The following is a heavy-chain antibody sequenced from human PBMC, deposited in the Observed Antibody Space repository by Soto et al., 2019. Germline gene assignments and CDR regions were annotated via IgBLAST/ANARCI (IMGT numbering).Heavy chain of an antibody. CDR3: ARDLRIPAPVGMHV. D-gene: IGHD2-2*01. J-gene: IGHJ6*02. V-gene: IGHV1-69*12. Sequence: QVQLVQSGAEVKKPGSSVKVSCKASGGTFSSYAISWVRQAPGQGLEWMGGIIPIFGTANYAQKFQGRVTXXAXAXXRTAYLELSSLRSEDTAVYYCARDLRIPAPVGMHVWGQGTTVTVSS. CDR2: IIPIFGTA. CDR1: GGTFSSYA.